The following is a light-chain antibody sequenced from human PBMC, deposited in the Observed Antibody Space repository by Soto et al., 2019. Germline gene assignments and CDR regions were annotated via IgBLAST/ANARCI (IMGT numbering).Light chain of an antibody. V-gene: IGLV2-18*02. CDR2: DVS. Sequence: QSVLTQPPSVSGSPGQSVAISCTGTSSDVGSYNRVSWYQQPPGTAPKLMIFDVSNRPSGVPDRFSGSKSGNTASLTISGLQAEDEAYYYCSSYTTSNTYVFGTGTKLTVL. CDR3: SSYTTSNTYV. J-gene: IGLJ1*01. CDR1: SSDVGSYNR.